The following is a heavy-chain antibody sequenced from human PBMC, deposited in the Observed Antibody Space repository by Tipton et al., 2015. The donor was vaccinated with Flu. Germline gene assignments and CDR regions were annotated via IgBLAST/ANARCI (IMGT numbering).Heavy chain of an antibody. D-gene: IGHD3-10*01. CDR3: ARGSGVGSFVDT. Sequence: QSGAEVKKPGASVKVSCKASGYTFTTYGINWVRQAPGQGLEWMGRISGYNGNANYPQRVQGRVTMTIDTSTSTAFRELRCRRLDDTAVYFCARGSGVGSFVDTWGQGTLVTVAS. CDR2: ISGYNGNA. J-gene: IGHJ4*02. V-gene: IGHV1-18*01. CDR1: GYTFTTYG.